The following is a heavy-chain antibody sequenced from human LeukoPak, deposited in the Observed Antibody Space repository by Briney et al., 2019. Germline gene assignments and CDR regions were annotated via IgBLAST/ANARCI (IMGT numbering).Heavy chain of an antibody. D-gene: IGHD4-23*01. CDR2: TNPNSGNT. Sequence: GASVKVSCKASGYTFTTYEINWVRQATGQGLEWMGWTNPNSGNTGYAQKIQGRVTMTRNTSITTAYMELSNLRSEDTAVYYCARSQHGGIDYWGQGTLVTVSS. V-gene: IGHV1-8*01. CDR1: GYTFTTYE. CDR3: ARSQHGGIDY. J-gene: IGHJ4*02.